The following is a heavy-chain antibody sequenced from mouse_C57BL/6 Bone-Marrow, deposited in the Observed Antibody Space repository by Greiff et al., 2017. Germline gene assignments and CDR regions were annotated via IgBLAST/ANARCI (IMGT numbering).Heavy chain of an antibody. CDR2: IDPSDSYT. CDR1: GYTFTSYW. V-gene: IGHV1-69*01. Sequence: VQLQQPGAELVMPGASVKLSCKASGYTFTSYWMHWVKQRPGQGLEWIGEIDPSDSYTNYNQKFKGKSTLTVDTSSSTAYMQLSSLTSEDSAVYYCARSLRYLGVWGTGTTVTVSS. D-gene: IGHD1-1*01. J-gene: IGHJ1*03. CDR3: ARSLRYLGV.